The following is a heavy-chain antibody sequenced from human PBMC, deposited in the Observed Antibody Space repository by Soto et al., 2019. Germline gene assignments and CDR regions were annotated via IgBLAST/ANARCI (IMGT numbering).Heavy chain of an antibody. Sequence: GGSLRLSCAASGFTFSSYWMSWVRQAPGKGLEWVANIKQDGSEKYYVDSVKGRFTISSDNAKNSLYLQMNSLRAEDTAVYYCARDGSGSYYNYYYGMDVWGQGTTVTVSS. D-gene: IGHD3-10*01. CDR1: GFTFSSYW. V-gene: IGHV3-7*01. CDR2: IKQDGSEK. CDR3: ARDGSGSYYNYYYGMDV. J-gene: IGHJ6*02.